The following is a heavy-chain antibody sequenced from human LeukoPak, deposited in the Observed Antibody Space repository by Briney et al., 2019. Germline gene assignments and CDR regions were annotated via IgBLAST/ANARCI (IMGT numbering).Heavy chain of an antibody. CDR1: GFTFSNYA. CDR2: VNYNDDST. CDR3: AKEQWLV. D-gene: IGHD6-19*01. V-gene: IGHV3-23*01. J-gene: IGHJ4*02. Sequence: GGSLRLSCAASGFTFSNYAMSWVRQAPGKGLEWVSAVNYNDDSTYYADSVKGRFTISRDNSKNTLYLQMNTLRAEDTAIYYCAKEQWLVWGQGTLVTVSS.